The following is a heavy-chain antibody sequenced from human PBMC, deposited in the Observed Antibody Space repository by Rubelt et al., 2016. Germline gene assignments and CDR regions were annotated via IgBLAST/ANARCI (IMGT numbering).Heavy chain of an antibody. D-gene: IGHD4-23*01. V-gene: IGHV5-10-1*01. CDR3: ARAPTVVTGGSYYYYGMDG. Sequence: GKGLEWMGRIDPSDSYTNYSPSFQGHVTISADKSISTAYLQWSSLKASDTAMYYCARAPTVVTGGSYYYYGMDGWGQGTTVTVSS. CDR2: IDPSDSYT. J-gene: IGHJ6*02.